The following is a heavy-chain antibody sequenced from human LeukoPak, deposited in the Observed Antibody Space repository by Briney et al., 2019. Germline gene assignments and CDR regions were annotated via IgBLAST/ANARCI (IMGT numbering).Heavy chain of an antibody. D-gene: IGHD6-13*01. V-gene: IGHV4-30-2*01. J-gene: IGHJ3*02. CDR1: GGSISSGGYY. CDR3: AGDDIAAAGTKFDAFDI. CDR2: IYHSGST. Sequence: SETLSLTCTVSGGSISSGGYYWSWIRQPPGKGLEWIGYIYHSGSTYYNPSLKSRVTISVDRSKNQFSLKLSSVTAADTAVYYCAGDDIAAAGTKFDAFDIWGQGTMVTVSS.